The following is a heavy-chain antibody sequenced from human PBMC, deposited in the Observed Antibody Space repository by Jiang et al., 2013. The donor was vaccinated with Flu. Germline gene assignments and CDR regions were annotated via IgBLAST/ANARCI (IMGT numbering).Heavy chain of an antibody. CDR1: GYTFTDYF. Sequence: SGAEVKKAGASMKVSCKASGYTFTDYFIHWVRQAPGQGLEWMGWINPNTGGIHYAQKFQGWVTMTRDTSITTAYMELSRLKSDDTAVYYCARVYGFSDAFDFWGQGTMVTVS. D-gene: IGHD4-17*01. CDR3: ARVYGFSDAFDF. J-gene: IGHJ3*01. V-gene: IGHV1-2*04. CDR2: INPNTGGI.